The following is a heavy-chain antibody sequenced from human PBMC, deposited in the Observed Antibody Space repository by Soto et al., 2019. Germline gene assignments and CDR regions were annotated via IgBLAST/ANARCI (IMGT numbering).Heavy chain of an antibody. J-gene: IGHJ4*02. CDR3: ARVDCSGGCCYSPPTAFDY. D-gene: IGHD2-15*01. CDR2: IIPIFGTA. V-gene: IGHV1-69*01. CDR1: GGTFSSYA. Sequence: QVQLVQSGAEVKKPGSSVKVSCKASGGTFSSYAISWVRQAPGQGLEWMGGIIPIFGTANYAQKFQVRVTITADDSTGTAYMELSSLRSEDTAVYYCARVDCSGGCCYSPPTAFDYWGQGTLVTVSS.